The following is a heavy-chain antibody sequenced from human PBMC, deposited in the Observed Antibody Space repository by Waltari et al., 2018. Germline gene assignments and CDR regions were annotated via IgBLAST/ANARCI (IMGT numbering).Heavy chain of an antibody. D-gene: IGHD4-17*01. V-gene: IGHV4-39*01. CDR1: GGSISSSSYY. Sequence: QLQLQESGPGLVKPSETLSLTCTVSGGSISSSSYYWGWIRQPPGKGLEWIGSIYYSGSTYYNPSLKSRVTISVDTSKNQCSLKLSSVTAADTAVYYCAKHDYGDYNFAYWGQGTLVTVSS. CDR2: IYYSGST. J-gene: IGHJ4*02. CDR3: AKHDYGDYNFAY.